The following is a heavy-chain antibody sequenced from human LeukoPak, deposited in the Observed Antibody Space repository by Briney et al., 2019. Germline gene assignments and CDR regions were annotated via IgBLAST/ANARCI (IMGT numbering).Heavy chain of an antibody. Sequence: ASVTVSFKASGYTFTGYYMHWVRQAPGQGLEWMGWINPNSGGTNYAQKFQGRVTMTRDTSISTAYMELSRLRSDDTAVYYCARVNPVGATKHETNGVDYWGQGTLVTVSS. V-gene: IGHV1-2*02. J-gene: IGHJ4*02. CDR1: GYTFTGYY. CDR2: INPNSGGT. D-gene: IGHD1-26*01. CDR3: ARVNPVGATKHETNGVDY.